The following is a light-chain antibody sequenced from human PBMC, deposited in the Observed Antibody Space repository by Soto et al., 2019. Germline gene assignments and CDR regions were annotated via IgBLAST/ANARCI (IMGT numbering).Light chain of an antibody. CDR3: QQYSSYPWT. V-gene: IGKV1-5*03. Sequence: DIQMTQSPSTLSASVGDRVNISCRASQSISSWLAWYQQKAGKGPKFLIYEASTLQTWVPSRFSGSGSGTEFTLTISSLQPDDVATYYCQQYSSYPWTFGQGTKVEIK. CDR1: QSISSW. CDR2: EAS. J-gene: IGKJ1*01.